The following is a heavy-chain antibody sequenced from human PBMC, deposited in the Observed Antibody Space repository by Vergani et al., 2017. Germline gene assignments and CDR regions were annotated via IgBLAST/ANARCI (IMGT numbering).Heavy chain of an antibody. J-gene: IGHJ4*02. Sequence: QVQLVQSGAEVKKPGASVKVTCKASGYTFSGYYMNWVRQAPGQGLEWMGWINPKSGGTNYAQKFQGRVTMTRDTSISTAYMELSRLRSDDTAVYYCARCDGSGWTYYFDYWGQGTLVTVSS. V-gene: IGHV1-2*02. CDR3: ARCDGSGWTYYFDY. D-gene: IGHD6-19*01. CDR2: INPKSGGT. CDR1: GYTFSGYY.